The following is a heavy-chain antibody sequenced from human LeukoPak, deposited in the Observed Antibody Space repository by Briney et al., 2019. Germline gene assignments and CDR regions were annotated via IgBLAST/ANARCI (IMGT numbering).Heavy chain of an antibody. V-gene: IGHV4-59*12. CDR1: GDSISGFY. CDR2: IYYSGST. CDR3: ARRSGTYYYGSGSYTIGFNWFDP. J-gene: IGHJ5*02. D-gene: IGHD3-10*01. Sequence: SETLSLTCTVSGDSISGFYWSWIRQPPGKGLEWIGYIYYSGSTDYNPSLKSRVTISVDTSKNQFSLKLSSVTAADTAVYYCARRSGTYYYGSGSYTIGFNWFDPWGQGTLVTVSS.